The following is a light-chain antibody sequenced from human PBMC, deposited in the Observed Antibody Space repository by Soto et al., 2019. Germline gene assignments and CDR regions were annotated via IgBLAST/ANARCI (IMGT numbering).Light chain of an antibody. CDR3: QLSQQRSDWPPIT. J-gene: IGKJ5*01. CDR1: QSVSSN. CDR2: RIF. Sequence: EIVLTQSPATLSVSPGERATLSCRASQSVSSNLAWYQQEPGQAPRLVLLRIFTRAIGVPARFSGSGSGTDFTLTISSLEPEDFAVYYCQLSQQRSDWPPITFGQGTDWRL. V-gene: IGKV3-15*01.